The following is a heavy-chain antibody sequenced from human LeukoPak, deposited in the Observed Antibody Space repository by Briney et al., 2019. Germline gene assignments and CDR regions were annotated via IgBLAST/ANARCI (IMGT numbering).Heavy chain of an antibody. J-gene: IGHJ6*03. Sequence: GGSLRLSCAASGFTFSTYVMNWVRQAPGKGLVWVSRVNFDGTTTNYADSVKGRLTISRDNTKTTLYLQMNSLRAEDTAVYYCVRGAARAYYMDVWGKGTTVTVSS. V-gene: IGHV3-74*01. CDR3: VRGAARAYYMDV. CDR2: VNFDGTTT. CDR1: GFTFSTYV. D-gene: IGHD6-6*01.